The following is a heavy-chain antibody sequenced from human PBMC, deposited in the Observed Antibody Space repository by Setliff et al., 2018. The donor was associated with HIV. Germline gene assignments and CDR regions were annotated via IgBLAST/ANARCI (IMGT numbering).Heavy chain of an antibody. J-gene: IGHJ5*02. CDR3: ARHSGVASPNWFDP. D-gene: IGHD3-10*01. Sequence: SETLSLTCAVSNGSISSFYWSWIRQPPGRGLEWIGNIYSSGSTNFNPPLQSRFTISVDTSKNQFSLKLSSVTAADTAVYYCARHSGVASPNWFDPWGQGTLVTAPQ. CDR1: NGSISSFY. CDR2: IYSSGST. V-gene: IGHV4-4*09.